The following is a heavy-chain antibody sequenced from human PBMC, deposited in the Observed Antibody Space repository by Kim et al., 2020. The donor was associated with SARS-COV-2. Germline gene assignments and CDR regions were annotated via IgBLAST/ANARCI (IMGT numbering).Heavy chain of an antibody. CDR1: GFTFSSYA. Sequence: GGSLRLSCAASGFTFSSYAMSWVRQAPGKGLEWVSAISGSGGSTYYADSVKGRFTISRDNSKNTLYLQMNSLIAEDTAVYYCAKWRQQLVRGYHYYGMDVWGQGTTVTVSS. D-gene: IGHD6-13*01. J-gene: IGHJ6*02. V-gene: IGHV3-23*01. CDR2: ISGSGGST. CDR3: AKWRQQLVRGYHYYGMDV.